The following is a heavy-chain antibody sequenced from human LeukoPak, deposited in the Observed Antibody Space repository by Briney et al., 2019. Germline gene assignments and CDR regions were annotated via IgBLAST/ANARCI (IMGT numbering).Heavy chain of an antibody. CDR2: IYYSGST. CDR1: GGSVSSGSYY. Sequence: SETLSLTCTVSGGSVSSGSYYWSWIRQPPGKGLEWIGYIYYSGSTNYNPSLKSRVTTSVDTSKNQFSLKLSSVTAADTAVYYCARVYGSGSYSVDYWGQGTLVTVSS. D-gene: IGHD3-10*01. V-gene: IGHV4-61*01. J-gene: IGHJ4*02. CDR3: ARVYGSGSYSVDY.